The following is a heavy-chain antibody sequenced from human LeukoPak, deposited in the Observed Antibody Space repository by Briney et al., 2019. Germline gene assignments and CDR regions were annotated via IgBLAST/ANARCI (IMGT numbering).Heavy chain of an antibody. D-gene: IGHD3-3*01. V-gene: IGHV4-4*07. CDR3: ARFFYYGGMDV. Sequence: SETLSLTCTVSGGFINNYYWTWIRQPAGKGLEWIGRIYYSGSTNYNPSLKSRVTMSLDTSKNQFSLKVSSVTAADTAIYYCARFFYYGGMDVWGQGTTVTVSS. J-gene: IGHJ6*02. CDR2: IYYSGST. CDR1: GGFINNYY.